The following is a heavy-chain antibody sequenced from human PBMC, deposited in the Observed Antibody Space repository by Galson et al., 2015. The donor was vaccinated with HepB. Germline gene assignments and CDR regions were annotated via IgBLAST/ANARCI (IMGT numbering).Heavy chain of an antibody. CDR3: AKASWYYYYYGMDV. V-gene: IGHV3-23*01. CDR2: ISGSGGST. CDR1: GFTFSSYA. J-gene: IGHJ6*02. D-gene: IGHD2-2*01. Sequence: SLRLSCAASGFTFSSYAMSWVRQAPGKGLEWVSAISGSGGSTYYADSVKGRFTISRDNSKNMLYLQMNSLRAEDTAVYYCAKASWYYYYYGMDVWGQGTTVTVSS.